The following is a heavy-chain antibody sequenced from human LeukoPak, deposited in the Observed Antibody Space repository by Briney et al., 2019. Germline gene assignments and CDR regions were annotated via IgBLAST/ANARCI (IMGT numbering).Heavy chain of an antibody. CDR2: VYYTGST. J-gene: IGHJ5*02. D-gene: IGHD3-22*01. CDR3: ARGSGTYYYDSGGYLNWFDP. V-gene: IGHV4-39*01. CDR1: GGSMSTSGYY. Sequence: PSETLSLTCTVSGGSMSTSGYYWDWIRQPPGKGLEWIGTVYYTGSTYYNPSLKSRVTISEDTSRNQFSLKLYSVTAADTAVYYCARGSGTYYYDSGGYLNWFDPWGQGILVSVSS.